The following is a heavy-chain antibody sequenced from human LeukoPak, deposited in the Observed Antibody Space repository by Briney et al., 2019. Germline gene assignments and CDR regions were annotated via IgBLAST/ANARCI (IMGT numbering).Heavy chain of an antibody. Sequence: ASVKVSCKASGYTFTTYAMHWVRQALGQRLEWMGWINGGNGNTKYSQKFQGRVTVTRDTSASTAYMELSSLRPEDTAVYYCASGLIMFRGATDYWGQGTLVTVSS. CDR1: GYTFTTYA. D-gene: IGHD3-10*01. J-gene: IGHJ4*02. V-gene: IGHV1-3*01. CDR3: ASGLIMFRGATDY. CDR2: INGGNGNT.